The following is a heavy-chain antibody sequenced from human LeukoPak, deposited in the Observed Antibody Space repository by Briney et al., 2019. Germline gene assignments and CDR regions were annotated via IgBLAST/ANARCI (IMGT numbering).Heavy chain of an antibody. Sequence: PGGSLRLSCAASGFIFSDYYMSWIRQTPEKGLEWISCISSSSGTTVHDADSVKGRFTISRDNAKNSLYLEMNSLRVEDTAVYYCARGGLLLFDSWGQGTLVTVSS. CDR1: GFIFSDYY. J-gene: IGHJ5*01. CDR3: ARGGLLLFDS. CDR2: ISSSSGTTV. D-gene: IGHD3-10*01. V-gene: IGHV3-11*04.